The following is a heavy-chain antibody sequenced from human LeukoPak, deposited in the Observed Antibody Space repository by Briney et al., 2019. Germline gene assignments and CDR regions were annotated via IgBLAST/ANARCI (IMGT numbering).Heavy chain of an antibody. CDR2: ISAYNGNT. Sequence: ASVEVSCKASGYTFTSYGISWVRQAPGQGLEWMGWISAYNGNTNYAQKLQGRVTMTTDTSTSTAYMELRGLRSDDTAVYYCARWPWDGDYDPWGQGTLVTVSS. J-gene: IGHJ5*02. D-gene: IGHD4-17*01. CDR3: ARWPWDGDYDP. CDR1: GYTFTSYG. V-gene: IGHV1-18*01.